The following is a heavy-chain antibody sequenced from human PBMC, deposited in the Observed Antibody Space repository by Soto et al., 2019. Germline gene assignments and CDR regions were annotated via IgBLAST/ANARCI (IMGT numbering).Heavy chain of an antibody. Sequence: SETLSLTCAVYGGSFIGYYWSWIRQPPGKGLEWIGEINHSGSTNYNPSLKSRVTISVDTSKNQFSLKLSSVTAADTAVYYCARGVGIAAAGTFDYWGQGTLVTVSS. J-gene: IGHJ4*02. V-gene: IGHV4-34*01. CDR3: ARGVGIAAAGTFDY. CDR2: INHSGST. CDR1: GGSFIGYY. D-gene: IGHD6-13*01.